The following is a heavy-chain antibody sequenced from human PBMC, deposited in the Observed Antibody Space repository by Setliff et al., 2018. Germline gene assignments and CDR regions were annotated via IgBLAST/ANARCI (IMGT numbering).Heavy chain of an antibody. V-gene: IGHV1-69-2*01. CDR3: ATLSKYPYGSGSYMGIRWFDP. D-gene: IGHD3-10*01. CDR2: VDPEDGET. CDR1: GYTFTDYY. Sequence: GASVKVSCKASGYTFTDYYMHWVQRAPGKGLEWMGRVDPEDGETISAEKFQGRVTITADTSTDTAYMELSSLRPEDTAVYYCATLSKYPYGSGSYMGIRWFDPWGQGTRVTVSS. J-gene: IGHJ5*02.